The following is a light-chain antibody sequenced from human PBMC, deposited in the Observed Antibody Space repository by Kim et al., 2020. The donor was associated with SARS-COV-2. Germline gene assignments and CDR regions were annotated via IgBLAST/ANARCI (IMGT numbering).Light chain of an antibody. CDR3: AAWDDSLSGQV. CDR2: RNN. V-gene: IGLV1-47*01. CDR1: SSNIGSKY. Sequence: GQRVTSSCSGSSSNIGSKYVYWYQQLPGTAPKLLIHRNNQRPSGVPARFSGSKSGTSASLAISGLRSEDEADYYCAAWDDSLSGQVFGGGTQLTVL. J-gene: IGLJ3*02.